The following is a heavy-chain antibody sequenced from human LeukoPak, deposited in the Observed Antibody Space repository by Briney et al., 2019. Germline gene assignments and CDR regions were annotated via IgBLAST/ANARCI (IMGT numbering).Heavy chain of an antibody. Sequence: SETLSITCTVSGGSISSYYWSWIRQPAGKGLEWIGRIYTSGSTNYNPSLKSRVTMSVDTSKNQFSLKLSSVTAADTAVYYCARAQTYGDYVSWFDPWGQGTLVTVSS. J-gene: IGHJ5*02. CDR1: GGSISSYY. CDR2: IYTSGST. CDR3: ARAQTYGDYVSWFDP. V-gene: IGHV4-4*07. D-gene: IGHD4-17*01.